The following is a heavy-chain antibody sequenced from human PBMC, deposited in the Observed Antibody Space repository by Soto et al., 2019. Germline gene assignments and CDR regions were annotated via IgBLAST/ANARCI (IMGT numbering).Heavy chain of an antibody. D-gene: IGHD3-22*01. CDR2: IIPIFGTP. CDR1: GSTFSTSL. CDR3: ARGYTDYDDHSYDFDS. Sequence: QVQLVQSGAEVKKPGSSVKVSCKASGSTFSTSLISWVRQAPGQGLEWMGGIIPIFGTPNYAQKFQGRVTITADESTSTVYMELNSLRSEDTAMYYCARGYTDYDDHSYDFDSWGQGTQVTVSS. J-gene: IGHJ4*02. V-gene: IGHV1-69*01.